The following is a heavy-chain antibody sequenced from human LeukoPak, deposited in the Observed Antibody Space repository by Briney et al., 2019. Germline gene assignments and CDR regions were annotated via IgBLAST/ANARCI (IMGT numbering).Heavy chain of an antibody. CDR3: ATTAVGAPINT. J-gene: IGHJ5*02. CDR2: FDPEDGET. Sequence: ASVKVSCKVSGYTLTDLSMHRVRQAPGKGLEWMGGFDPEDGETIYAQKFQGRVTMTEDTSTDTAYVELSSLRAEDTAVYYCATTAVGAPINTWGQGTLVTVSS. CDR1: GYTLTDLS. D-gene: IGHD1-26*01. V-gene: IGHV1-24*01.